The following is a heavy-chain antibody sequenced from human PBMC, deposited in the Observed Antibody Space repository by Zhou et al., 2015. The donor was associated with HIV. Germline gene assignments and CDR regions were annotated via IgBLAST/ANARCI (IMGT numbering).Heavy chain of an antibody. J-gene: IGHJ3*02. D-gene: IGHD2-15*01. V-gene: IGHV1-69*17. CDR3: ARSGGNYDFAFDI. CDR1: GGTFSGSD. Sequence: LLQSGPEVRKPGSSVKVSCKASGGTFSGSDLSWVRQAPGQGLEWMGGINPLFDIENYAQRFRGRLSITADKSTSAAYMELRSLTSEDAAIYYCARSGGNYDFAFDIWGQGTKVVVSS. CDR2: INPLFDIE.